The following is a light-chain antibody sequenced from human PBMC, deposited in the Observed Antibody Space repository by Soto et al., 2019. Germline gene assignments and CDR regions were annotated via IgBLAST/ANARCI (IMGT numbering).Light chain of an antibody. V-gene: IGKV2-28*01. CDR1: QSLLQSDGYHY. Sequence: IVMTQSPLSLPVTPGEPASISCRSSQSLLQSDGYHYLHWYLQKPGQSPQLLISLGSNRASGVPDRFSGSGSGTDFTLKISRVEAEDVGVYYCMQALQSPFTFGGGTTVDIK. CDR2: LGS. CDR3: MQALQSPFT. J-gene: IGKJ4*01.